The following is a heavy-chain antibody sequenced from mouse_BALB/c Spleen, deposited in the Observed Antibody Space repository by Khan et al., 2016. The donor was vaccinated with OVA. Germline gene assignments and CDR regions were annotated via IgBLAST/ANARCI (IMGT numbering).Heavy chain of an antibody. J-gene: IGHJ3*01. Sequence: EVKVVESGGDLVKPGGSLKLSCAASGFTFSSYSMSWVRQTPDKRLEWVATISSDGDYTYYPDSVKGRFTISRANAKNTLYLQMSSLKSEETSMYYCASHLTGSFAYWSQGTLVTVSA. V-gene: IGHV5-6*01. CDR3: ASHLTGSFAY. CDR2: ISSDGDYT. CDR1: GFTFSSYS. D-gene: IGHD4-1*01.